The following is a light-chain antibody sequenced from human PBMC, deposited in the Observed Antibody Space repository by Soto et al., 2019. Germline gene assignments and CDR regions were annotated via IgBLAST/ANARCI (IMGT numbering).Light chain of an antibody. CDR3: QTWGSGNVV. Sequence: QLVLTQSPSASASLGASVKLTCTLSSGHSNYAIAWHQQQSEKGPRYLMKLNSDGSHSKGDGIPDRFSGSSSGAERYLTIAGRQSEDESDYYCQTWGSGNVVFGGGTKLTVL. CDR1: SGHSNYA. CDR2: LNSDGSH. V-gene: IGLV4-69*01. J-gene: IGLJ2*01.